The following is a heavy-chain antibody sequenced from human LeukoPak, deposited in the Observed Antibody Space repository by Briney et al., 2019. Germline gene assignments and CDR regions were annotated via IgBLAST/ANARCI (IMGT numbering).Heavy chain of an antibody. D-gene: IGHD6-19*01. CDR3: ARLGYSSGTKWDFYYYYMDV. V-gene: IGHV4-4*07. J-gene: IGHJ6*03. CDR2: IYTSGST. CDR1: GGSISSYY. Sequence: SETLSLTCTVSGGSISSYYWSWIRQPAGKGLEWIGRIYTSGSTNYNPSLKSRVTMSVDTSKNQFSLKLSSVTAADTAVYYCARLGYSSGTKWDFYYYYMDVWGKGTTVTVSS.